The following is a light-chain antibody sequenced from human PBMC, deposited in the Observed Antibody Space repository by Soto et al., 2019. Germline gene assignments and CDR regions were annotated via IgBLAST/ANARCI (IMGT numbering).Light chain of an antibody. V-gene: IGLV2-8*01. Sequence: QSVLTQPPSASGSPGQSVTISCTGTSSDVGAYDYVSWYQQHPGKAPKLMIYEINKRPSGVPDRSSGSKSGNTASLTVSGLQAEDEADYYCSSFAGSNNFPYVFGTGTKVPS. J-gene: IGLJ1*01. CDR2: EIN. CDR1: SSDVGAYDY. CDR3: SSFAGSNNFPYV.